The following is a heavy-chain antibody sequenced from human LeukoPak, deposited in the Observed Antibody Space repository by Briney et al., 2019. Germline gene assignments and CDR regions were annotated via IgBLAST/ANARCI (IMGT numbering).Heavy chain of an antibody. CDR3: ARMVRGVRDY. V-gene: IGHV4-59*08. D-gene: IGHD3-10*01. Sequence: SETLSLTCTVSGGSISSYYWSWIRQPPGKGLEWMGYIYYSGSTNYNPSLKSRVTISVDTSKNQFSLKLSSVTAADTAVYYCARMVRGVRDYWGQGTLVTVSS. J-gene: IGHJ4*02. CDR2: IYYSGST. CDR1: GGSISSYY.